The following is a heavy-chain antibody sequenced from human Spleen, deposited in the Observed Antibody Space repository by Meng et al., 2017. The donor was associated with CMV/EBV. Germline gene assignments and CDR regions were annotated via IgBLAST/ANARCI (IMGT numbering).Heavy chain of an antibody. CDR2: ISSSGRTI. CDR1: GFTFGDYG. V-gene: IGHV3-48*03. J-gene: IGHJ6*02. Sequence: GGSLRLSCAASGFTFGDYGMNWVRQAPGKGLEWVSSISSSGRTIYYADSVKGRFTISRDNAKNSLFLQMSSLRAEDTAVYYCSRDGKLPAAYYYYNMDVWGQGTTVTVSS. CDR3: SRDGKLPAAYYYYNMDV. D-gene: IGHD6-13*01.